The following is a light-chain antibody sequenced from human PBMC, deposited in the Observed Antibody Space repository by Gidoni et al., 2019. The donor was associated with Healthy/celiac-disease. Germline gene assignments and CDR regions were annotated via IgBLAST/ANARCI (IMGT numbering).Light chain of an antibody. CDR3: AAWDDSLSGVV. CDR2: RNN. J-gene: IGLJ2*01. V-gene: IGLV1-47*01. Sequence: QSVRTQPPSASGTPGQRVTISCSGSSSNIGSNYVYWYQQLPGTAPKLLIYRNNHRPSGVPDRFSGSKSGTSASLAISGLRSEDEADYYCAAWDDSLSGVVFGGGTKLTVL. CDR1: SSNIGSNY.